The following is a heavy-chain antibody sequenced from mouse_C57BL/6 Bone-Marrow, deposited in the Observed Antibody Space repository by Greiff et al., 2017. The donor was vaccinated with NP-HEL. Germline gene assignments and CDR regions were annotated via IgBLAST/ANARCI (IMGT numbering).Heavy chain of an antibody. J-gene: IGHJ3*01. CDR2: ISDGGSYT. Sequence: EVMLVESGGGLVKPGGSLKLSCAASGFTFSSYAMSWVRQTPEKRLEWVATISDGGSYTYYPDNVKGRFTISRDNAKNNLYLQMSHLKSEDTAMYYCARGDPGTWCDYWGQGTLVTVSA. V-gene: IGHV5-4*03. CDR3: ARGDPGTWCDY. CDR1: GFTFSSYA.